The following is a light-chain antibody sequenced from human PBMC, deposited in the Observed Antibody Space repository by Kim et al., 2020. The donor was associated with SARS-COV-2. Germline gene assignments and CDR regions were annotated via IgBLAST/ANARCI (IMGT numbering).Light chain of an antibody. CDR1: QDMWIS. Sequence: CACVGDSVTHTCRPSQDMWISLHWYQHKPGKAPKLLISDASYLETGVPLRFSGSGSGTTFTFTITSLQAADIATYYCQQYDNLPYNFGQGTKLEI. CDR2: DAS. V-gene: IGKV1-33*01. J-gene: IGKJ2*01. CDR3: QQYDNLPYN.